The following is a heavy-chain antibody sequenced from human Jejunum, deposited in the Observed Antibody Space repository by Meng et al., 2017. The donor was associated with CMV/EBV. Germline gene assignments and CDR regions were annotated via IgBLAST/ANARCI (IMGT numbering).Heavy chain of an antibody. D-gene: IGHD4-11*01. CDR2: INYSGTT. J-gene: IGHJ5*02. V-gene: IGHV4-39*01. Sequence: SGGSIRSSGYYWGWLRQPPGKGLEWIASINYSGTTYYNASLKSRVTMSVDTSKNQFSLRLSSVTAADTAVYYCARLIDYSRWFDPWGQGTLVTVSS. CDR1: GGSIRSSGYY. CDR3: ARLIDYSRWFDP.